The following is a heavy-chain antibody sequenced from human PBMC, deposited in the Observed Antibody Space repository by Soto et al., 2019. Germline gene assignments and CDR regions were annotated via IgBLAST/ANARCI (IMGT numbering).Heavy chain of an antibody. J-gene: IGHJ6*02. V-gene: IGHV3-33*08. CDR3: ARDRLVPYGYGMDV. CDR1: GFTFSSYG. Sequence: GGSLRLSCAASGFTFSSYGIHWVRQAPGKGLEWVALIWFDGSKKYYVDSVKGRFAVSRDNSKNTLYLQMNSLRVEDTAVYYCARDRLVPYGYGMDVWGQGTTVTVSS. CDR2: IWFDGSKK. D-gene: IGHD2-2*01.